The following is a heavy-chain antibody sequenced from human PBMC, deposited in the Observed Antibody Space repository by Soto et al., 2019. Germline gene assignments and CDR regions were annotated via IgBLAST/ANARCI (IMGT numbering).Heavy chain of an antibody. CDR1: GFTFSSYG. CDR2: ISYDGSNK. Sequence: QVQLVESGGGVVPPGRSLRLSCAASGFTFSSYGMHWVRQAPGKGLEWVAVISYDGSNKYYADSVKGRFTISRDNSKNTLYLQMNSLRAEDTAVYYCAKDRNEGPVTTQGYWGQGTLVTVSS. CDR3: AKDRNEGPVTTQGY. J-gene: IGHJ4*02. V-gene: IGHV3-30*18. D-gene: IGHD4-17*01.